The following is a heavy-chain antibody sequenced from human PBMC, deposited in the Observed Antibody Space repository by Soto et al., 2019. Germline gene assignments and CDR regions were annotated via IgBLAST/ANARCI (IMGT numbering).Heavy chain of an antibody. CDR1: GFTFSSYD. CDR2: IGTAGDT. CDR3: ARAIGPTLFDY. D-gene: IGHD3-22*01. J-gene: IGHJ4*02. V-gene: IGHV3-13*04. Sequence: GGSLRLSCSASGFTFSSYDMHWVRQGPGKGLEWVSAIGTAGDTNYAGSVKGRFTISRENAKNSLYLQMNSLRAGDTAIYFCARAIGPTLFDYWGQGTLVTISS.